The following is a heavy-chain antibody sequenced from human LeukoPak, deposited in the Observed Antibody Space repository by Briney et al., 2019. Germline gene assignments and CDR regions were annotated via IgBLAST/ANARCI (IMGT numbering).Heavy chain of an antibody. CDR2: VYPGDSST. CDR1: GYTLTSSW. Sequence: GESLQFSPQGSGYTLTSSWNGWVRRTPGKGQEWMGTVYPGDSSTRYSPSFQGQVTISADKSISTANQQWSSLKASDTAMYYCARRGAASEDFHHWGQGILGTVSS. J-gene: IGHJ1*01. CDR3: ARRGAASEDFHH. D-gene: IGHD2-15*01. V-gene: IGHV5-51*01.